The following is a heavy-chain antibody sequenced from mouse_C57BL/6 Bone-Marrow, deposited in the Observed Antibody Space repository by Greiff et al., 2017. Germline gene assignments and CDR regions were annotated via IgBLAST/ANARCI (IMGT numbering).Heavy chain of an antibody. CDR2: ISNGGGST. CDR3: ARQDSNYYFDY. J-gene: IGHJ2*01. Sequence: EVNVVESGGGLVQPGGSLKLSCAASGFTFSDYYMYWVRQTPEKRLEWVAYISNGGGSTYYPDTVKGRFTISRDNAKNTLYLQMSRLKSEDTAMYYCARQDSNYYFDYWGQGTTLTVSS. V-gene: IGHV5-12*01. CDR1: GFTFSDYY. D-gene: IGHD2-5*01.